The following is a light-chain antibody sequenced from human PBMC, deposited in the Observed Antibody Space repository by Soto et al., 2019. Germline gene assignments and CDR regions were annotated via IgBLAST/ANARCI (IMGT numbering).Light chain of an antibody. J-gene: IGLJ1*01. V-gene: IGLV1-40*01. CDR1: SSDIGAGHG. CDR3: QSYENSLTAPYV. Sequence: QSVLTQPPSVSGAPGQRVTISCTGSSSDIGAGHGVHWYQQLPGTAPKLLIYGNTNRPSGVPDRFSASKSGTSASLTIAGLQDEDEADYYCQSYENSLTAPYVFGTGT. CDR2: GNT.